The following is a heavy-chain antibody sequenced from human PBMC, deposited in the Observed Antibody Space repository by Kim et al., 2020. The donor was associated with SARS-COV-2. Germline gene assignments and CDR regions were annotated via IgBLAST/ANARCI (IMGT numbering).Heavy chain of an antibody. CDR1: GGSISSGGYY. D-gene: IGHD3-3*01. CDR3: ARGGRVGYYAPSPFDY. CDR2: IYYSGST. J-gene: IGHJ4*02. Sequence: SETLSLTCTVSGGSISSGGYYWSWIRQHPGKGLEWIGYIYYSGSTYYNPSLKSRVTISVDTSKNQFSLKLSSVTAADTAVYYCARGGRVGYYAPSPFDYWGQGTLGTVSS. V-gene: IGHV4-31*03.